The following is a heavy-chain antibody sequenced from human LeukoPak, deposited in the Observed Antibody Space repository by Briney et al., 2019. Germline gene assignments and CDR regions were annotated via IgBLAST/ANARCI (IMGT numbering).Heavy chain of an antibody. CDR3: ARDVVRGYFDY. CDR1: GGSVSSGDYY. D-gene: IGHD2-21*01. CDR2: IHHSGNT. Sequence: SQTLSLTCTVSGGSVSSGDYYWSWIRQPPGKGLEWIGYIHHSGNTYYNPSLKSRVNISLDTSKNQFSLKLSSGTAADTAVYYCARDVVRGYFDYWGQGTPVTVSS. J-gene: IGHJ4*02. V-gene: IGHV4-30-4*01.